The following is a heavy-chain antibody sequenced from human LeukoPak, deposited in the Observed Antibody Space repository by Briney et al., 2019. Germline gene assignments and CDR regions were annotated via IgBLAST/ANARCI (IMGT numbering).Heavy chain of an antibody. V-gene: IGHV4-4*02. J-gene: IGHJ5*02. Sequence: SETLSLTCAVSGGSISSSNWWSWVRQPPGKGLEWIGEIYHSGSTNYNPSLKSRVTISVDKSKNQFSLKLSSVTAADTAVYYCVRGPVVVAATDNWFDPWGQGTLVTVSS. CDR1: GGSISSSNW. D-gene: IGHD2-15*01. CDR2: IYHSGST. CDR3: VRGPVVVAATDNWFDP.